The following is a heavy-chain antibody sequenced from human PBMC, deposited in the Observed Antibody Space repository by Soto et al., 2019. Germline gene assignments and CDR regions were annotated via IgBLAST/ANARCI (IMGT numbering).Heavy chain of an antibody. Sequence: SETLSLTCTVSGGSLSSYYWTWIRQSPGKGLEWIGYVYFSGNTNYNPSLKSRVAISIDTSKNQFSLGLASVTAADTAFYYCGSVRPSGYVLSWGQGTLVTVSS. CDR2: VYFSGNT. CDR3: GSVRPSGYVLS. CDR1: GGSLSSYY. J-gene: IGHJ5*02. D-gene: IGHD6-25*01. V-gene: IGHV4-59*01.